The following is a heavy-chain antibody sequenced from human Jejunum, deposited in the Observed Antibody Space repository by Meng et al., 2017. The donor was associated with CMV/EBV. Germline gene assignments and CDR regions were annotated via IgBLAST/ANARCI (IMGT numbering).Heavy chain of an antibody. V-gene: IGHV1-46*01. D-gene: IGHD3-22*01. CDR1: GYTFTNYY. CDR2: FNPNGDVT. CDR3: AREMPMTCYFDQ. J-gene: IGHJ4*03. Sequence: QGQLGQSGAGGKKPGASVKVSCKASGYTFTNYYMHWVRQAPGQGLQWMGLFNPNGDVTTYSPRFQGRITLTGDTSTSTLYMELSSLTSDDTAVYYCAREMPMTCYFDQWGQGTLVTVSS.